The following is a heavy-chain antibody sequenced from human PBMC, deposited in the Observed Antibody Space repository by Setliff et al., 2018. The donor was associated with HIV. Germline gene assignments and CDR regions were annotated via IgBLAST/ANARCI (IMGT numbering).Heavy chain of an antibody. Sequence: SETLSLTCTVSGGSISSHYWIWIRQPPGKGLEWIGYIHYSGATNYNPSLKSRVTISLDTSRTQFSLRLGSVTAADTAVYYCARHSPNVGVRGDAFDIWGQGTVVNVSS. D-gene: IGHD2-8*01. CDR2: IHYSGAT. V-gene: IGHV4-59*08. CDR1: GGSISSHY. CDR3: ARHSPNVGVRGDAFDI. J-gene: IGHJ3*02.